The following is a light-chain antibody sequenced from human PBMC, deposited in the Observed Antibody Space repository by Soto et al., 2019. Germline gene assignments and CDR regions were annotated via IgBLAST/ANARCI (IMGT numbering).Light chain of an antibody. CDR2: QAS. CDR3: KEYNSS. V-gene: IGKV1-5*03. Sequence: DVQRTQSPSTLSSSVVDIVTGTCRASQYIGNWLAWYQQKPGTAPKLLTYQASSLEIGVPSRLSGSGSGTQFTLTITSMQPDDFATYYCKEYNSSFGQGTKVDNK. J-gene: IGKJ2*01. CDR1: QYIGNW.